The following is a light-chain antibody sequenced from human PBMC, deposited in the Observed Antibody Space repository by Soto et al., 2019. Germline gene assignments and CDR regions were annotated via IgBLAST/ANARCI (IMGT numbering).Light chain of an antibody. CDR1: QGISSY. CDR2: AAS. J-gene: IGKJ5*01. Sequence: AIRMTQSPSSLSASTGDRVTITCRASQGISSYLAWYQQKPGKAPKLLIYAASTLQSGVPSRFSGSGSGTDFTLTISCLQSEDFATYYCQQYYSDPPTFGQGTRLEIK. V-gene: IGKV1-8*01. CDR3: QQYYSDPPT.